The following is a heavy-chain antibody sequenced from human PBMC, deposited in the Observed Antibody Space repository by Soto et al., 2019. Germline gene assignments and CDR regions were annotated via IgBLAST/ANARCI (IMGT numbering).Heavy chain of an antibody. V-gene: IGHV4-34*01. J-gene: IGHJ5*02. Sequence: PSETLSLTCAVYGGSFSGYYWSWIRQPPGKGLEWIGEINHSGSTNYNPSLKSRVTISVDTSKNQFSLKLSSVTAADTAVYYCARVPNCGGDCYSDWFDPWGQGTLVTVSS. CDR3: ARVPNCGGDCYSDWFDP. CDR2: INHSGST. CDR1: GGSFSGYY. D-gene: IGHD2-21*01.